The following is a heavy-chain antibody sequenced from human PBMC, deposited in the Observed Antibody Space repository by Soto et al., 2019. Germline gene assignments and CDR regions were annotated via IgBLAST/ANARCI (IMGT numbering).Heavy chain of an antibody. D-gene: IGHD1-1*01. CDR3: ARVRTDVSGYRAPVQLERRSGGYYYYYMDV. V-gene: IGHV3-11*01. Sequence: QVQLVESGGGLVKPGGSLRLSCAASGFTFSDYYMSWIRQAPGKGLEWVSYISSSGSTIYYADSVKGRFTISRDNAKNSLYLQMNSLSAEETAVYYWARVRTDVSGYRAPVQLERRSGGYYYYYMDVWGKGTTVTVSS. CDR2: ISSSGSTI. CDR1: GFTFSDYY. J-gene: IGHJ6*03.